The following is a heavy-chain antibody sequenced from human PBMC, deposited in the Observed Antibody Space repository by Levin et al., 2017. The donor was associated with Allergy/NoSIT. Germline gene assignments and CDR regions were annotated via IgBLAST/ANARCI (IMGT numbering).Heavy chain of an antibody. V-gene: IGHV3-23*01. CDR3: AKDWGEYSSSILDY. Sequence: GGSLRLSCAASGFTFSSYAMSWVRQAPGKGLEWVSAISGSGGSTYYADSVKGRFTISRDNSKNTLYLQMNSLRAEDTAVYYCAKDWGEYSSSILDYWGQGTLVTVSS. J-gene: IGHJ4*02. CDR2: ISGSGGST. CDR1: GFTFSSYA. D-gene: IGHD6-6*01.